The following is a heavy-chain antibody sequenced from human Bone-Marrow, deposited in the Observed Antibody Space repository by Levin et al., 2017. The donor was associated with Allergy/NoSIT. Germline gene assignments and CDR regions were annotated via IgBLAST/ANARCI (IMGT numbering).Heavy chain of an antibody. J-gene: IGHJ4*02. CDR1: GGSIGSFY. D-gene: IGHD3/OR15-3a*01. V-gene: IGHV4-4*07. CDR3: ARGGTLLGLEY. Sequence: SQTLSLPCSVSGGSIGSFYWNWLRQPSGKGLEWIGRIYETGDTRFNPSLKSRITMSVDTSKNQFALKLTSVTAADTAVYYCARGGTLLGLEYWGQGILVTVSS. CDR2: IYETGDT.